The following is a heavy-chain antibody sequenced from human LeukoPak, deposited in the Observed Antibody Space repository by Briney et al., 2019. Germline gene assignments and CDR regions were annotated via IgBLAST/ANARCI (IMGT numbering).Heavy chain of an antibody. CDR2: VFYSGRT. Sequence: SETLSLTCTVSGGSISSYYWSWIRQPPGKGLEWIGYVFYSGRTDHNPSLKSRLTISVDTSKNQFSLKLSSVTAADTAVYYCASPTGHLSGDYVIDYWGQGTLVTVSS. D-gene: IGHD4-17*01. V-gene: IGHV4-59*12. CDR3: ASPTGHLSGDYVIDY. CDR1: GGSISSYY. J-gene: IGHJ4*02.